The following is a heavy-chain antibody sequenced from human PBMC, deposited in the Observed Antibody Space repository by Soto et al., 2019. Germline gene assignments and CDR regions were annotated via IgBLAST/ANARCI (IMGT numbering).Heavy chain of an antibody. V-gene: IGHV1-18*01. CDR1: GYTFTSYG. D-gene: IGHD6-6*01. J-gene: IGHJ6*02. Sequence: QVQLVQSGAEVKKPGASVKVSCKASGYTFTSYGISWVRQAPGQGLEWMGWISAYNGNTNYAQKLQGRVAMTTDTAKSAASMELMSLGSDGTPVYYCARAGGGYRSSGMDVWGRGTTVTVSS. CDR2: ISAYNGNT. CDR3: ARAGGGYRSSGMDV.